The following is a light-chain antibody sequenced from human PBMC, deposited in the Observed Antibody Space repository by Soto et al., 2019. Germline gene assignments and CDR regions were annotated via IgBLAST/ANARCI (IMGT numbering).Light chain of an antibody. V-gene: IGLV1-47*02. CDR1: SSNIGSNS. CDR3: AAWDDSLTGVV. J-gene: IGLJ2*01. Sequence: QLVLTQPPSASGTPGQRVTISCSGSSSNIGSNSVYWYQQLPGTAPKLLISVDNQRPSGVPDRFSGSKSGTSASLAISGLRSEDEADYFCAAWDDSLTGVVFGGGTKVTVL. CDR2: VDN.